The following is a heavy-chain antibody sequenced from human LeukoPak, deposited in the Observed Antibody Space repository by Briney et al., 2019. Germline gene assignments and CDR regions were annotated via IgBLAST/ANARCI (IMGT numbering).Heavy chain of an antibody. CDR3: ARHSTDGVGGGWLDP. Sequence: SETLSLTCTVSGGSITGYYWSWIRQPPGKGLEWIAYIYYTGTTNLNPSLKSRVTMSVDTSNNRVSLTLASVTAADTAVYYCARHSTDGVGGGWLDPWGQGTLVTVSS. V-gene: IGHV4-59*08. CDR2: IYYTGTT. CDR1: GGSITGYY. J-gene: IGHJ5*02. D-gene: IGHD2-8*01.